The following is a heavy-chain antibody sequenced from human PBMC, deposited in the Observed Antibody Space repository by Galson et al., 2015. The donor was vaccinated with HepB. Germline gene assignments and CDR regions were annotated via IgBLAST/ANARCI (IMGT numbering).Heavy chain of an antibody. CDR1: GFTFSSYS. J-gene: IGHJ2*01. CDR2: ISSSSSTI. V-gene: IGHV3-48*02. Sequence: SLRLSCAASGFTFSSYSMNWVRQAPGKGLEWVSYISSSSSTIYYADSVKGRFTISRDNAKNSLYLQMNSLRDEDTAVHYCARDHYGDYGHWYFDLWGRGTLVTVSS. CDR3: ARDHYGDYGHWYFDL. D-gene: IGHD4-17*01.